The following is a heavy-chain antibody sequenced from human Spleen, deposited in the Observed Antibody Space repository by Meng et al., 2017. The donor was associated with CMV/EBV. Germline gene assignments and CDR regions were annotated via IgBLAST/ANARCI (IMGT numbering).Heavy chain of an antibody. V-gene: IGHV4-30-4*01. D-gene: IGHD3-9*01. CDR2: IFYTGSA. CDR1: GGSVSSGGYY. CDR3: ARVDKSAFDI. J-gene: IGHJ3*02. Sequence: CVVSGGSVSSGGYYWSWIRQPPGQGLEWIGYIFYTGSAYYNPSLKSRITISVDTSRNQFSLKLNSVTAADTAVYSCARVDKSAFDIWGQGTMVTVSS.